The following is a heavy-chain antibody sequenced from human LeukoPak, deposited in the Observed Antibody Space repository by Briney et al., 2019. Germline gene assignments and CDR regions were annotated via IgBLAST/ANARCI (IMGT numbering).Heavy chain of an antibody. CDR3: ANYTGNVHYYMDV. V-gene: IGHV4-4*09. Sequence: PSETLSLTCSVSGGSFVSKYWSWIRQPPGKGLEWIGYIYTSGSTNFNPSLRSRVAMSIDTSKNQFSLKVYSVTAADTAVYYCANYTGNVHYYMDVWGKGTTVIVSS. CDR2: IYTSGST. J-gene: IGHJ6*03. CDR1: GGSFVSKY. D-gene: IGHD1-1*01.